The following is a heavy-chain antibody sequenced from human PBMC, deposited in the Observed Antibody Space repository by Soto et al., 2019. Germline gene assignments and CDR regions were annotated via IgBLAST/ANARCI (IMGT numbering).Heavy chain of an antibody. Sequence: GESLKISCKGSGYSFTRYWISWVRQMPGKGLEWMGRIDPSDSYTNYSPSFQGHVTISADKSISTAYLQWSSLKASDTAMYYCAGRPYDSSGYADYWGQGTLVTVSS. CDR2: IDPSDSYT. CDR3: AGRPYDSSGYADY. D-gene: IGHD3-22*01. CDR1: GYSFTRYW. J-gene: IGHJ4*02. V-gene: IGHV5-10-1*01.